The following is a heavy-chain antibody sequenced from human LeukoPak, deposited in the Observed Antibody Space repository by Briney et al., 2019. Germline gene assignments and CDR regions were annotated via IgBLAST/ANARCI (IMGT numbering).Heavy chain of an antibody. J-gene: IGHJ4*02. CDR3: ARLYDSSGYYPYYFDY. Sequence: SVKVSCTASGGTFSSYAISWVRQAPGQGLEWMGGIVPIFGTANYAQKFQGRVTITADESTSTAYMELSSLRSEDTAVYYCARLYDSSGYYPYYFDYWGQGTLVTVSS. CDR1: GGTFSSYA. V-gene: IGHV1-69*13. D-gene: IGHD3-22*01. CDR2: IVPIFGTA.